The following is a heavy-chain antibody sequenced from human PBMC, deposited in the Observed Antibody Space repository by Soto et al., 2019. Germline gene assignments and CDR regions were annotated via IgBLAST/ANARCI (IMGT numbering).Heavy chain of an antibody. D-gene: IGHD1-20*01. CDR3: ARRRYNWNEPAFDI. J-gene: IGHJ3*02. CDR1: GYSYSNYW. V-gene: IGHV5-51*01. CDR2: IYPGDSDT. Sequence: PRESLKISCKGSGYSYSNYWIAWVRQIPGKGLEWMGIIYPGDSDTRYSPSFQGQVTISADKSISTAYLQWSSLKASDTAMYYCARRRYNWNEPAFDIWGQGTMVTVSS.